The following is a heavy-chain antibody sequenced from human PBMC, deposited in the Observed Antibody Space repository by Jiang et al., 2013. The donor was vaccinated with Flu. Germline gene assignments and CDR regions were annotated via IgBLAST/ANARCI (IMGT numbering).Heavy chain of an antibody. CDR3: AKGYYGSGSLITLCDY. V-gene: IGHV3-23*01. Sequence: GGSLRLSCEASGFTFRSYAMTWVRQAPGKGLEWVSSISGSGGSTYHADSVKGRFTISRDNSKNTLYLQTNSLRAEDTAVYYCAKGYYGSGSLITLCDYWGHGTRVTVSS. J-gene: IGHJ4*01. CDR2: ISGSGGST. D-gene: IGHD3-10*01. CDR1: GFTFRSYA.